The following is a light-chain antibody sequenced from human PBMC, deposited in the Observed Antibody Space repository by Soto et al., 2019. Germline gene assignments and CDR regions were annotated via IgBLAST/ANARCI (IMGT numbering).Light chain of an antibody. J-gene: IGLJ2*01. Sequence: QPVLTQPPSVSGAPGQRVTISCTGSSSNIGAGYDVYWYQQLPRTAPKLLIYGNSNRPSGVPDRFSGSKSGTSASLAISGLQSEDEAEYYCATWDDSLNGAVFGGGTKLTVL. V-gene: IGLV1-40*01. CDR1: SSNIGAGYD. CDR3: ATWDDSLNGAV. CDR2: GNS.